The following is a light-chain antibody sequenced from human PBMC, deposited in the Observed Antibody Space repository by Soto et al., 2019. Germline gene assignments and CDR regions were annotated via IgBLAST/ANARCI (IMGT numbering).Light chain of an antibody. CDR3: QHFDDFTYS. J-gene: IGKJ2*03. V-gene: IGKV1-33*01. CDR2: DAS. CDR1: QDITNF. Sequence: DIQLTQSPASLSASLGDRVTMTCRASQDITNFLNWYQQRPGAAPQLVIFDASGLQGGAPSMLCGGGSGTEFYFSNNGLQPEDVATYYCQHFDDFTYSFGPGTRIDIK.